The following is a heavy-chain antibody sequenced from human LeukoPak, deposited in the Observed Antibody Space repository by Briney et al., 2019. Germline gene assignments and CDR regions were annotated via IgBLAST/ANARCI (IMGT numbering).Heavy chain of an antibody. Sequence: GGSLRLSCEASGFTFNNYAMIWVRQAPGKELEWVSAVSGSSTYYADSVKGRFTISTDNSKNTLYLQMNSLRAEDTAVYYCAKGSSSSRPYYFDYWGQGILVTVSS. V-gene: IGHV3-23*01. CDR2: VSGSST. D-gene: IGHD6-6*01. CDR1: GFTFNNYA. J-gene: IGHJ4*02. CDR3: AKGSSSSRPYYFDY.